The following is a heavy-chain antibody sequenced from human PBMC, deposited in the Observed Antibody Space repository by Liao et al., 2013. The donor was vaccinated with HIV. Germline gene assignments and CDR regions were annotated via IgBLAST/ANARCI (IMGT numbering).Heavy chain of an antibody. V-gene: IGHV4-4*07. D-gene: IGHD3-10*01. CDR1: GGSISDYY. Sequence: QVQLQESGPGLVKPSETLSLTCSVSGGSISDYYWNWVRQPAGKGLEWIGRIYTSGNTNYNPSLKSRVTMSVDTSKNQFSLKLSSVTAADTAMYYCAKGGISLDYWGQGTLVTVSS. J-gene: IGHJ4*02. CDR2: IYTSGNT. CDR3: AKGGISLDY.